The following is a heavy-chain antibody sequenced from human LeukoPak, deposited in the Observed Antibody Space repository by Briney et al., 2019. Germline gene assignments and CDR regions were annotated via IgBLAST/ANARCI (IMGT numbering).Heavy chain of an antibody. CDR2: IYTSGST. V-gene: IGHV4-39*07. D-gene: IGHD3-9*01. Sequence: SETLSLTCTVSGGSISSSSYYWGWIRQPPGKGLEWIGRIYTSGSTNYNPSLKSRVTMSVDTSKNQFSLKLSSVTAADTAVYYCARAFQNYDILTGYSHYFDYWGQGTLVTVSS. CDR3: ARAFQNYDILTGYSHYFDY. J-gene: IGHJ4*02. CDR1: GGSISSSSYY.